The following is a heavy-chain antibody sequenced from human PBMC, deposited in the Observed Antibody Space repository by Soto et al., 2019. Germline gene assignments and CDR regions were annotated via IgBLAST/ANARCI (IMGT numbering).Heavy chain of an antibody. CDR1: GGSISSGGYY. V-gene: IGHV4-31*03. Sequence: SETLSLTCTVSGGSISSGGYYWSWIRQHPGKGLEWIGYIYYSGSTYYNPSLKSRVTISVDTSKNQFPLKLSSVTAADTAVYYCASYIWGSYRQQYYFDYWGQGTLVTVSS. CDR3: ASYIWGSYRQQYYFDY. CDR2: IYYSGST. J-gene: IGHJ4*02. D-gene: IGHD3-16*02.